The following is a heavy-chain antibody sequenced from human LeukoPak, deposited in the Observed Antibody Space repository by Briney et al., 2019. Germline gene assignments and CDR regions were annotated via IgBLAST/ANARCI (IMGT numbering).Heavy chain of an antibody. V-gene: IGHV4-39*01. Sequence: PSETLSLTCTVSGGSISSSSYYWGWIRQPPGKGLEWIGSIYYSGSTYYNPSLKSRVTISVDTSKNRFSLKLSSVTAADTAVYYCARTWIQLYNWFDPWGQGTLVTVSS. J-gene: IGHJ5*02. D-gene: IGHD5-18*01. CDR3: ARTWIQLYNWFDP. CDR2: IYYSGST. CDR1: GGSISSSSYY.